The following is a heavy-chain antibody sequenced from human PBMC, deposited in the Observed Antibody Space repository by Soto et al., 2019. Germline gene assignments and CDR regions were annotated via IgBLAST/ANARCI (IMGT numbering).Heavy chain of an antibody. V-gene: IGHV3-33*01. J-gene: IGHJ6*02. CDR2: IWYDGSNK. CDR1: GFTFSSYG. CDR3: ARDIVEQQLVSYYYGMDV. D-gene: IGHD6-13*01. Sequence: QVQLVESGGGVVQPGRSLRLSCAASGFTFSSYGMHWVRQAPGKGLEWVAVIWYDGSNKYYADSVKGRFTISRDNSKNTLYLQMNSLRAEDTAVYYCARDIVEQQLVSYYYGMDVWGQGTTVTVSS.